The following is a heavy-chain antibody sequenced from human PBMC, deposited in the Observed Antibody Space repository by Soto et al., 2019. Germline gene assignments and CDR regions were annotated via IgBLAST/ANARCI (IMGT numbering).Heavy chain of an antibody. J-gene: IGHJ4*02. CDR1: GFTFSSYA. Sequence: PGGSLRLSCAASGFTFSSYAMSWVRQAPGKGLEWVSAISGNGGSTYYADSVKGRFTISRDNSKNTLYLQMNSLRAEDTAVYYCAKGGAAAGLHYFDYWGQGTLVTVSS. CDR2: ISGNGGST. CDR3: AKGGAAAGLHYFDY. V-gene: IGHV3-23*01. D-gene: IGHD6-13*01.